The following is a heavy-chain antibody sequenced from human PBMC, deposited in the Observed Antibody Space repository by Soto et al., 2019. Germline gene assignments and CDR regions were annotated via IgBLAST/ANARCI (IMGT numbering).Heavy chain of an antibody. J-gene: IGHJ3*02. D-gene: IGHD5-12*01. CDR1: GGSISSSSYY. Sequence: TSETLSLTCTVSGGSISSSSYYWGWIRQPPGKGLEWIGGIYYSGSTYYNPSLKSRVTISVDTSKNQFSLKLSSVTAADTAVYYCARHMKYGVDIVATIPKDAFDIWGQGTMVTVSS. CDR2: IYYSGST. CDR3: ARHMKYGVDIVATIPKDAFDI. V-gene: IGHV4-39*01.